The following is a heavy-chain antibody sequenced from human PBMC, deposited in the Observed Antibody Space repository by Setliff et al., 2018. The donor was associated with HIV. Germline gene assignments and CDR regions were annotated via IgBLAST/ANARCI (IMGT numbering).Heavy chain of an antibody. CDR2: ISHSGNT. J-gene: IGHJ5*02. D-gene: IGHD3-22*01. CDR3: ANRLYYYDSSGSLREEGFDP. Sequence: SETLSLTCTVSGGSISPYYWSWIRQPPGKGLEWIASISHSGNTYYNPSLNSRVTISLDTSKNQFSLKLTSVTAADTAVYYCANRLYYYDSSGSLREEGFDPWGQGTLVTVSS. CDR1: GGSISPYY. V-gene: IGHV4-59*05.